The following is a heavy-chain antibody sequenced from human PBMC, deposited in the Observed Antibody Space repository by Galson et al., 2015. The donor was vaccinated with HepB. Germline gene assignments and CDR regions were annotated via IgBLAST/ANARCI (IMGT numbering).Heavy chain of an antibody. CDR3: AKRGGYFDSSGYYVIDY. D-gene: IGHD3-22*01. J-gene: IGHJ4*02. CDR1: GFTFSSYA. Sequence: SLRLSCAASGFTFSSYAMSWVRQAPGKGLEWVSAISGSGVSTYYADSVKGRFTISRDNPKNTLYLQMNSLRAEDTAVYYCAKRGGYFDSSGYYVIDYWGQGTLVTVSS. V-gene: IGHV3-23*01. CDR2: ISGSGVST.